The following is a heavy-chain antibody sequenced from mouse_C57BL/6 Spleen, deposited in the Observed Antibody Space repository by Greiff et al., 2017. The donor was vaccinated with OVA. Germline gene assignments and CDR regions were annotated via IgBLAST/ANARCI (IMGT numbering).Heavy chain of an antibody. CDR2: IYPRSGNT. CDR3: ARRSYYGSSLWYFDY. CDR1: GYTFTSYG. V-gene: IGHV1-81*01. D-gene: IGHD1-1*01. Sequence: QVQLKESGAELARPGASVKLSCKASGYTFTSYGISWVKQRTGQGLEWIGEIYPRSGNTYYNEKFKGKATLTADKSSSTAYMELRSLTSEDSAVYFCARRSYYGSSLWYFDYWGQGTTLTVSS. J-gene: IGHJ2*01.